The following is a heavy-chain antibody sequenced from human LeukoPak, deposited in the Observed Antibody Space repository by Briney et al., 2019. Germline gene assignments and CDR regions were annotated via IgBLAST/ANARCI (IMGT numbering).Heavy chain of an antibody. V-gene: IGHV4-59*08. J-gene: IGHJ4*02. CDR2: TYYSGST. Sequence: PSETLSLTCTVSGGSISSYYWSWIRQPPGKGLEWIGYTYYSGSTNYNPSLKSRVTISVDTSKNQFSLKLSSVTAADTAVYYCARHGLASGYSYGFDYFDYWGQGTLVTVSS. D-gene: IGHD5-18*01. CDR1: GGSISSYY. CDR3: ARHGLASGYSYGFDYFDY.